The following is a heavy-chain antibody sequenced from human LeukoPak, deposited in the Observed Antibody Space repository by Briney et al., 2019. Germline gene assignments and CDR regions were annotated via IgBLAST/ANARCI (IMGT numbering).Heavy chain of an antibody. J-gene: IGHJ6*02. CDR2: IYYSGNT. CDR3: ARDRRSVDTAMWEDGRMVGTHV. D-gene: IGHD5-18*01. V-gene: IGHV4-30-4*01. Sequence: PSENLSFNCTVSGGSISSGDYYWSWLRQPLEKGLEWIGDIYYSGNTYYNPSLNSLVTIIVDTSKNQFSLKLSSVTAADTAVYYCARDRRSVDTAMWEDGRMVGTHVWGQGNTVTVSS. CDR1: GGSISSGDYY.